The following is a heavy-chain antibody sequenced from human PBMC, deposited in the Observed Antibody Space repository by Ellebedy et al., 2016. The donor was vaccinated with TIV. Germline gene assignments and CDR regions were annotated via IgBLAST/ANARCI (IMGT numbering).Heavy chain of an antibody. Sequence: GESLKISCAASGFTFSNSAMSWVRQAPGKGLEWVSGFGVSGDTTYYADSVKGRFTISRDNSKNTPYLQMNSLRAEDTAIYYCARGRSGTYIHHAFDYWGQGTLVTVSS. CDR2: FGVSGDTT. V-gene: IGHV3-23*01. CDR3: ARGRSGTYIHHAFDY. D-gene: IGHD1-26*01. J-gene: IGHJ4*02. CDR1: GFTFSNSA.